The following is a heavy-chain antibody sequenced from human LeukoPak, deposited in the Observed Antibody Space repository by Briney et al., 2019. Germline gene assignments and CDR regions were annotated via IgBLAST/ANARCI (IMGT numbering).Heavy chain of an antibody. CDR2: ISSSSSYI. D-gene: IGHD3-22*01. Sequence: GGSLRLSCAASGFTFSSYSMNWVRQAPGKGLEWVSSISSSSSYIYYADSVKGRFTISRDNAKNSLYLQMNSLRDEDTAVYYCARDRGGYYDSSGYYSRHGEYHDYWGQGTLVTVSS. J-gene: IGHJ4*02. V-gene: IGHV3-21*01. CDR1: GFTFSSYS. CDR3: ARDRGGYYDSSGYYSRHGEYHDY.